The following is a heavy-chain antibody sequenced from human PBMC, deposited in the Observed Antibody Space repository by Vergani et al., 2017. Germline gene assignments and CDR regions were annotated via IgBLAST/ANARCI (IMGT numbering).Heavy chain of an antibody. CDR1: GGSISSSSYY. V-gene: IGHV4-39*07. CDR3: ARDSTRTMFDI. Sequence: QLQLQESGPGLVKPSETLSLTCTVSGGSISSSSYYWGWIRQPPGKGLEWIGSIYYSGSTYYNPSLKSRVTISVDTSKNQFSLKLSSVTAADTAVYYCARDSTRTMFDIWGQGTMVTVSS. J-gene: IGHJ3*02. CDR2: IYYSGST. D-gene: IGHD4/OR15-4a*01.